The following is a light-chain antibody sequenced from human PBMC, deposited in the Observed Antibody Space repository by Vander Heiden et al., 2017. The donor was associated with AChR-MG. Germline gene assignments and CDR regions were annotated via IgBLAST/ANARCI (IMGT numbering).Light chain of an antibody. J-gene: IGKJ1*01. CDR1: PSVLNSPNNKNY. Sequence: DIVMTLPPDHLAVSLGERATINCKSSPSVLNSPNNKNYLAWYQQKPGQPPKLLIYWASTRESGVPDRFSGSGSGTDFTLTISSLQAEDVAVYYCQQYYSIPRTFGQGTKVEIQ. CDR2: WAS. CDR3: QQYYSIPRT. V-gene: IGKV4-1*01.